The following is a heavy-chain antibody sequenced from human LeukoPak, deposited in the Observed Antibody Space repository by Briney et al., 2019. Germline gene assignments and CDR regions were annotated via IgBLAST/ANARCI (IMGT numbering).Heavy chain of an antibody. CDR2: ISSSSSYI. D-gene: IGHD4-23*01. Sequence: GGSLRLSCAASGFTFTTNSMNWVRQAPGKGLEWVSSISSSSSYIYYTDSVKGRFTISRDNAKNSLYLQMNSLRAEDTAVYYCARDRLVVTYDYWGQGTLVTVSS. V-gene: IGHV3-21*01. J-gene: IGHJ4*02. CDR1: GFTFTTNS. CDR3: ARDRLVVTYDY.